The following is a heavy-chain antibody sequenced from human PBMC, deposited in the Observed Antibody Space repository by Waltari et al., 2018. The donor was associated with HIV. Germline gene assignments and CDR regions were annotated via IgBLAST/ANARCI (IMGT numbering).Heavy chain of an antibody. J-gene: IGHJ6*02. CDR2: IYYTGTT. CDR3: ARRPRMAAFYLYYGMDV. Sequence: QLQLQQSGPGLVKPSETLSLTCTVSGGSVINSDYYWDFIRQSPGKGPEWIGNIYYTGTTFYNPSLKSRVTMSADLSRNQFSLRLNSVTAADTAIYYCARRPRMAAFYLYYGMDVWGQGTTVTVSS. CDR1: GGSVINSDYY. D-gene: IGHD2-8*01. V-gene: IGHV4-39*01.